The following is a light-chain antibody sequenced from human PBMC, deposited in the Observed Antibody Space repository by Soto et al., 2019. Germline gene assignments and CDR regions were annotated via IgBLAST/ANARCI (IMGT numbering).Light chain of an antibody. CDR3: QQRGNWPPT. V-gene: IGKV3-11*01. CDR1: QSVSSY. J-gene: IGKJ3*01. Sequence: EVVLTQSPATLSLSPGERATLSCRASQSVSSYLAWYQQKPGQTPRLLIYDASNRATGIPARFSGSGSGTDFTLTISSLEPEDFAFHFCQQRGNWPPTFGPGTKVDI. CDR2: DAS.